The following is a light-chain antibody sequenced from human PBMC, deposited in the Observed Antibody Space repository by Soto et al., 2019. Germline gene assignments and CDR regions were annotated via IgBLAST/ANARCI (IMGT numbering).Light chain of an antibody. CDR1: QSISSY. J-gene: IGKJ3*01. CDR2: AAS. Sequence: DLQMTQSPSSLSASVGDRVTITCRASQSISSYLNWYQQKPGKAPKLLIYAASSLQSGVPSRFSGSGSGTDFTLTISSLQPEDFATYYCQQSYSTPPGFTFGPGIKVDIK. V-gene: IGKV1-39*01. CDR3: QQSYSTPPGFT.